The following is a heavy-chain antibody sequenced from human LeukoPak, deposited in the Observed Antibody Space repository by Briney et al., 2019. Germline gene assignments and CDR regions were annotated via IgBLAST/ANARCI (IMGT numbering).Heavy chain of an antibody. J-gene: IGHJ5*01. CDR1: GGSISSYY. CDR3: ARVSGYVDS. Sequence: SETLSLTCIVSGGSISSYYWSWIRHPPGRGLEWIGYIYDSGSTSYNPSLRGRVTISVYTSKNHLSLKLTSVTAADTAVYYCARVSGYVDSWGQGTLVTVSS. CDR2: IYDSGST. V-gene: IGHV4-59*01. D-gene: IGHD5-12*01.